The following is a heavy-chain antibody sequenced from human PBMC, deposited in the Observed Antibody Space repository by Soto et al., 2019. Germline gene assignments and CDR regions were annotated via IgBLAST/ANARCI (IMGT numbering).Heavy chain of an antibody. V-gene: IGHV4-39*01. D-gene: IGHD3-3*02. CDR3: ASPKIAFYNWFDP. J-gene: IGHJ5*02. Sequence: SETLSLTCNVSGASISTTSYYWAWIRQSPGKGLAWIATVYYSGSTYYNPSLRSRVTISVDTSKNQFSLKLSSVTAADTAVYYCASPKIAFYNWFDPWGQGTLVTVSS. CDR2: VYYSGST. CDR1: GASISTTSYY.